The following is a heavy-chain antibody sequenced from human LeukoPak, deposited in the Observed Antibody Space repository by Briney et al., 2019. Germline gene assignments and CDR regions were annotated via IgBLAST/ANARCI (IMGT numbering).Heavy chain of an antibody. Sequence: ESLKISCKGSGYSFTSYWIGWVRQMPGKGLEWMGVIYPGDSDTRYSPSFQGHVTISADKSISTAYLQWSSLKASDTAIYYCARRLYSSSWYGFDYWGQGTLVTVPS. J-gene: IGHJ4*02. CDR1: GYSFTSYW. V-gene: IGHV5-51*01. CDR2: IYPGDSDT. CDR3: ARRLYSSSWYGFDY. D-gene: IGHD6-13*01.